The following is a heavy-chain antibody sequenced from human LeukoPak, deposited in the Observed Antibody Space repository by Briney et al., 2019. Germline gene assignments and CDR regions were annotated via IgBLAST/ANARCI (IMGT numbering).Heavy chain of an antibody. V-gene: IGHV4-34*01. CDR2: INHSGST. Sequence: SETLSLTCAVYGGSFSGYYWSWIRQPPGKGLEWIGEINHSGSTNYNPSLKSRVTISVDTSKNQFSLKLSSVTAADTAVYYCASLNRYSSSWTYYYYYMDVWGKGTTVTVSS. J-gene: IGHJ6*03. D-gene: IGHD6-13*01. CDR3: ASLNRYSSSWTYYYYYMDV. CDR1: GGSFSGYY.